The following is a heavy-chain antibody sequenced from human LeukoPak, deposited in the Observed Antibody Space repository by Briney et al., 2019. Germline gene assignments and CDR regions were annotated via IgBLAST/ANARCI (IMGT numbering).Heavy chain of an antibody. CDR3: ARDPVYYGMDV. CDR2: IYYSGST. J-gene: IGHJ6*02. Sequence: SETLSLTCTVSGGSISSGDYYWSWIRQPPGKGLEWIGYIYYSGSTYYNPSLKSRVTISVDTSKNQFSLKLSSVTAADTAVYYCARDPVYYGMDVWGQGTTVTVSS. CDR1: GGSISSGDYY. V-gene: IGHV4-30-4*01.